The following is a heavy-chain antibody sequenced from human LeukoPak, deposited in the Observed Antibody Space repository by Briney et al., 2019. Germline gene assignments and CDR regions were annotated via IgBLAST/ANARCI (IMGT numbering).Heavy chain of an antibody. Sequence: PGGSLRLSCAASGFTFSSYAMSWVRQAPGKGLEWVSAISGSGGRTYYADSVKGRFAISRDNSKNTLYLQMNSLRAEDTAVYYCAKGHYYDSSDSFDYWGQGALVSVSS. D-gene: IGHD3-22*01. CDR3: AKGHYYDSSDSFDY. CDR2: ISGSGGRT. V-gene: IGHV3-23*01. J-gene: IGHJ4*02. CDR1: GFTFSSYA.